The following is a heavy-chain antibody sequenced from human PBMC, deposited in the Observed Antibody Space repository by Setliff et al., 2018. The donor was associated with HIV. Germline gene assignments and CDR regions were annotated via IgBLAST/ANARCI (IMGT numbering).Heavy chain of an antibody. J-gene: IGHJ4*02. D-gene: IGHD3-10*01. CDR1: RGSISSGAYY. V-gene: IGHV4-31*03. Sequence: SETLSLTCTVSRGSISSGAYYWSWIRQHPERGLEWIGYIYYNGITYYGPSLRSRLTMSIDTSRNEFSLRLSSVTAADTAMYYCARGGITTMVRGVTYPYPLYYFDSWGQGTLVTVSS. CDR3: ARGGITTMVRGVTYPYPLYYFDS. CDR2: IYYNGIT.